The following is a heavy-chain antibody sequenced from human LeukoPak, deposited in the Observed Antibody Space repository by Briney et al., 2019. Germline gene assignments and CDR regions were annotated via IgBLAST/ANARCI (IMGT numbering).Heavy chain of an antibody. Sequence: GGSLRLSCAASGFTFSSYSMNWVRQAPGKGLEWVSYISSSSTIYYADSVKGRFTSSRDNVKNSLYLQMNSLRAEDTAVYYCVRQYYYGSGSYLWAPDYWGQGTLVTVSS. D-gene: IGHD3-10*01. V-gene: IGHV3-48*04. J-gene: IGHJ4*02. CDR3: VRQYYYGSGSYLWAPDY. CDR2: ISSSSTI. CDR1: GFTFSSYS.